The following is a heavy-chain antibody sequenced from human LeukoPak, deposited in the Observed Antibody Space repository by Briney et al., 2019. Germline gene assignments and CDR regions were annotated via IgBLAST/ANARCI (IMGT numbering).Heavy chain of an antibody. J-gene: IGHJ4*02. CDR1: GGTFSSYA. CDR3: ARDMWAAAGNYFDY. D-gene: IGHD6-13*01. Sequence: ASVKVSCKASGGTFSSYAISWVRQAPGQGLEWMGWINTNTGNPTYAQGFTGRFVFSLDTSVSTAYLQISSLKAEDTAVYYCARDMWAAAGNYFDYWGQGTLVTVSS. V-gene: IGHV7-4-1*02. CDR2: INTNTGNP.